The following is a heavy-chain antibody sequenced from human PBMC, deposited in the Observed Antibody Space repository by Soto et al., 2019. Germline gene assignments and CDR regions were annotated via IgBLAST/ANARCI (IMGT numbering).Heavy chain of an antibody. J-gene: IGHJ4*02. V-gene: IGHV4-59*08. CDR3: AGYRTHFDY. CDR2: IYYSGST. Sequence: QVQLQESGPGLVKPSETLSLTCTVSGGSISSYYWSWIRQPPGKGLEWIGYIYYSGSTNYNPSLKSRVTISVDTSKNQFSLKLSSVTAADTAVYYCAGYRTHFDYWGQGTLVTVSS. D-gene: IGHD3-16*02. CDR1: GGSISSYY.